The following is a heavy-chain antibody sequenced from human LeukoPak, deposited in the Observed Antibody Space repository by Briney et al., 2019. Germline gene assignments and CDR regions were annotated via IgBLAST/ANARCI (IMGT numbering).Heavy chain of an antibody. J-gene: IGHJ3*02. Sequence: ASVKVSCKASGYTFTSYDINWVRQATGQGLEWMGWMNPNSGNTGYAQKFQGRVTISRNTSISAAYMELSSLRSEDTAVYYCATDLLLGNSVERWYAFDIWGQGTMVTVSS. D-gene: IGHD4-23*01. CDR1: GYTFTSYD. V-gene: IGHV1-8*03. CDR2: MNPNSGNT. CDR3: ATDLLLGNSVERWYAFDI.